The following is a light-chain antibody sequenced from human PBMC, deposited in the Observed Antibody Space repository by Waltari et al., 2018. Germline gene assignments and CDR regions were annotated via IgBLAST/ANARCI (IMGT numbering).Light chain of an antibody. J-gene: IGKJ1*01. CDR1: LGISTY. CDR3: QQTYNSPLT. V-gene: IGKV1-39*01. Sequence: DIQMTQSPSSLSASVGDRVTITCRASLGISTYLHWYQQKPGKAPKLLISGASSLQGGFPSRFSGSGSGTLFTLTITSLQPEDFATYYCQQTYNSPLTFGQGTKVDIK. CDR2: GAS.